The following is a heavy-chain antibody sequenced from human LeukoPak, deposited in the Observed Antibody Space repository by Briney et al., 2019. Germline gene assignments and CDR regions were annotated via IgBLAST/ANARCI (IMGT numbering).Heavy chain of an antibody. CDR2: VSSTSSYT. Sequence: GGSLRLSCAASGFSLSDYSMNWVRQAPGKGLEWVSSVSSTSSYTYYVDSVKGRFTISRDNAKNSLYLQMNSLRAEDTAVYYCARDRLSEQLVFDYWGQGTLVTVSS. CDR1: GFSLSDYS. D-gene: IGHD6-6*01. V-gene: IGHV3-21*01. CDR3: ARDRLSEQLVFDY. J-gene: IGHJ4*02.